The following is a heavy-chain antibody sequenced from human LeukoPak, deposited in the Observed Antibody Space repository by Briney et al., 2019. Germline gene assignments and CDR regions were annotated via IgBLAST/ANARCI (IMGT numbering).Heavy chain of an antibody. V-gene: IGHV4-59*01. CDR1: GGSISSYY. Sequence: SETLSLTCTVSGGSISSYYWSWIRQPPGKGLEWIGYIYYSGSTNYNPSLKSRVTISVDTSKNQFSLKLSSVTAADTAVYYCARAGVTTPPDYWGQGTLVTVSS. CDR3: ARAGVTTPPDY. J-gene: IGHJ4*02. CDR2: IYYSGST. D-gene: IGHD4-11*01.